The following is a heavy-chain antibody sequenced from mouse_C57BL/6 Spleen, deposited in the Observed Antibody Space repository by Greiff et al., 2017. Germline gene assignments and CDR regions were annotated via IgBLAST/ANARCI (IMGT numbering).Heavy chain of an antibody. J-gene: IGHJ1*03. CDR2: ISSGSSTI. CDR3: AGGSSYGYFDV. CDR1: GFTFSDYG. V-gene: IGHV5-17*01. Sequence: EVHLVESGGGLVKPGGSLKLSCAASGFTFSDYGMHWVRQAPEKGLEWVAYISSGSSTIYYADTVQGRFTISRDNAKNTLFLQMTSLRSEDTAMYYCAGGSSYGYFDVWGTGTTVTVSS. D-gene: IGHD1-1*01.